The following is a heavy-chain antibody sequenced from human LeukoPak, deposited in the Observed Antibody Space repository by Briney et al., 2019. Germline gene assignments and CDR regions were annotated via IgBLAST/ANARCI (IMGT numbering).Heavy chain of an antibody. D-gene: IGHD1-26*01. CDR1: GFTFIAYW. Sequence: GGSLRLSCEGSGFTFIAYWMSWVRQAPGRGLEWVGSIDQVGGETHFADSVRGRFTISRDNARNSFFLQMDSLREADTGVYFCARDGCTSTTCTTLGGFNPWAQGTQVTVSS. J-gene: IGHJ5*02. CDR3: ARDGCTSTTCTTLGGFNP. V-gene: IGHV3-7*01. CDR2: IDQVGGET.